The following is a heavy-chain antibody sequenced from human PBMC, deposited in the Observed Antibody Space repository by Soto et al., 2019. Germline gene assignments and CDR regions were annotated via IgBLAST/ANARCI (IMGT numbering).Heavy chain of an antibody. CDR2: ISYDGSNK. Sequence: SLRLSCAASGFTFSSYAMHWVRQAPGKGLEWVAVISYDGSNKYYADSVKGRFTISRDNSKNTLYLQMNSLRAEDTAVYYCARDLLMGDYVWGSYRPPTPYYYAMDVWGQGT. D-gene: IGHD3-16*02. CDR3: ARDLLMGDYVWGSYRPPTPYYYAMDV. J-gene: IGHJ6*02. V-gene: IGHV3-30-3*01. CDR1: GFTFSSYA.